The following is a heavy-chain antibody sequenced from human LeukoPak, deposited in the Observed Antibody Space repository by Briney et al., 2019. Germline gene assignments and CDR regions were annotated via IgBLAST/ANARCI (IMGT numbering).Heavy chain of an antibody. V-gene: IGHV4-34*01. D-gene: IGHD3-3*01. CDR1: GGSISGYY. J-gene: IGHJ4*02. CDR3: ARGKDDYDFWSGYPH. CDR2: SNDSGST. Sequence: PSETLSLTCAVYGGSISGYYWSWIRQPPGRGLEWIGESNDSGSTNYTPSLKSRVTIPLDTSKNQFSLRLRSVTAADTAVYYCARGKDDYDFWSGYPHWGQGTLVTVSS.